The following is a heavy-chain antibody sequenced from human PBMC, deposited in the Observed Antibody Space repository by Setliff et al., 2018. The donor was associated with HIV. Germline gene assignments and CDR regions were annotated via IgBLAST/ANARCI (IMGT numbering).Heavy chain of an antibody. J-gene: IGHJ4*02. CDR3: ARHALSRGIVVVITPLYFDY. D-gene: IGHD3-22*01. V-gene: IGHV4-39*01. CDR2: IYYSGST. Sequence: SETLSLTCTVSGGSISSSSYYWGWIRQPPGKGLEWIGSIYYSGSTYYNPSLKSRVTISVDTSKNQFSLKLSSVTAADTAVYYCARHALSRGIVVVITPLYFDYWGQGTLVTVSS. CDR1: GGSISSSSYY.